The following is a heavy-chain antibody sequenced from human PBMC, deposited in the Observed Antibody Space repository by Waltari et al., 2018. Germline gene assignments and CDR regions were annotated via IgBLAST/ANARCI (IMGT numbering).Heavy chain of an antibody. CDR3: ARDENYYDSSGYIFDY. J-gene: IGHJ4*02. D-gene: IGHD3-22*01. Sequence: QVQLVQSGAEVKKPGASVKVSCKASGYTFTSYGISWVRQAPGQGLEWMGWISAYNGNTNYAQKLQGRVTMTTDTSTSTAYMELRSLRSDDTAVYYCARDENYYDSSGYIFDYWGQGSLVTVSS. CDR2: ISAYNGNT. CDR1: GYTFTSYG. V-gene: IGHV1-18*01.